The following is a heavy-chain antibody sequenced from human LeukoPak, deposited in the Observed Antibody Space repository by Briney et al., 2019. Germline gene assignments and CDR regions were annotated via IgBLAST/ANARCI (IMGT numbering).Heavy chain of an antibody. D-gene: IGHD2-2*01. CDR1: GGSISSSNYY. CDR3: ARDAVVPASLLDY. V-gene: IGHV4-39*07. CDR2: IYYSGST. J-gene: IGHJ4*02. Sequence: SETLSLTCTVSGGSISSSNYYWGWIRQPPGRGLEWIGSIYYSGSTYYNPSLKSRVTISLDTSKNQFSLKLTSVTAADTAVYYCARDAVVPASLLDYWGQGTLVTVSS.